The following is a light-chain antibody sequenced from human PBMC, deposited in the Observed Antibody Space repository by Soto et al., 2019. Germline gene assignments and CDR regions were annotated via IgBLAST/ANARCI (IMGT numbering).Light chain of an antibody. CDR3: QQYNTYLWT. CDR2: KAS. Sequence: DIQMTQSPSTLSASVGDRVTITCRASQTVSSWLAWYQQKPGKAPKLLIYKASNLETGIPSRFSGSGSGTEFTLTISSLQPDDFATYYCQQYNTYLWTFDQGTKVEIK. J-gene: IGKJ1*01. V-gene: IGKV1-5*03. CDR1: QTVSSW.